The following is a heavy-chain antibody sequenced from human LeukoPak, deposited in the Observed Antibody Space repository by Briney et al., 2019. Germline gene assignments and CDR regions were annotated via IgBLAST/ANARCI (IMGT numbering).Heavy chain of an antibody. D-gene: IGHD3-10*01. J-gene: IGHJ6*02. CDR1: GFTFADYA. Sequence: SLRLSCAASGFTFADYAMHWARQAPGKGLEWVSGISWNSGSIDYADSVKGRFTISRDNAKKSLYLQMDSLRPEDTALYYCSKGNYGMDVWGQGTTVTVSS. V-gene: IGHV3-9*01. CDR2: ISWNSGSI. CDR3: SKGNYGMDV.